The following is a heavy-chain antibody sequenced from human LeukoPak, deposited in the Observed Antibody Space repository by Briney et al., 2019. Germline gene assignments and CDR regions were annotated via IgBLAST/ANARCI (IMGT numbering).Heavy chain of an antibody. D-gene: IGHD5-18*01. Sequence: PSETLSLTCTVSSGPISSYYWNWIRQTPGKGLKWIAFINYSGNTNTNYNPSLKSRVTISIDTSKKQFSLKMGSVTAADTAMYYCASEYRSYDQWGQGTPVTVSS. CDR2: INYSGNT. J-gene: IGHJ4*02. V-gene: IGHV4-59*01. CDR1: SGPISSYY. CDR3: ASEYRSYDQ.